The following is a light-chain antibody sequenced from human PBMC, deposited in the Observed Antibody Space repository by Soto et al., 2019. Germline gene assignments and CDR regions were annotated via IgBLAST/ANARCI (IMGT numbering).Light chain of an antibody. CDR1: QGISSA. CDR2: DAS. J-gene: IGKJ1*01. CDR3: QQFNNYPWT. V-gene: IGKV1D-13*01. Sequence: AIQLTQSPSSLSASVGDRVTITCRASQGISSALAWYQQKPGKAPKLLIYDASSLESGVPSRFSGSGSGTDFTLTISSLPPEDFATYYCQQFNNYPWTFGQGTKVEIK.